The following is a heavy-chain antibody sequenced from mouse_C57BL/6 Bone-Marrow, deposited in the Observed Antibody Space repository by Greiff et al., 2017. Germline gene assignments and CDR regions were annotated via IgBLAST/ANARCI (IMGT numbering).Heavy chain of an antibody. V-gene: IGHV1-55*01. J-gene: IGHJ3*01. D-gene: IGHD2-4*01. CDR3: ARVRLRRVWFAY. CDR1: GYTFTSYW. Sequence: QVQLKQPGAELVKPGASVKLSCKASGYTFTSYWMHWVKQRPGQGLEWIGDIYPGSGSTNYNEKFKSKATLTVDTSSSTAYMQLSSLTSEDSAVYYCARVRLRRVWFAYWGQGTLVTVSA. CDR2: IYPGSGST.